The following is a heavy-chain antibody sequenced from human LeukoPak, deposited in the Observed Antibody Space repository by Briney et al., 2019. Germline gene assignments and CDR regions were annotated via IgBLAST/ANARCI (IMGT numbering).Heavy chain of an antibody. Sequence: ASVKVSCKASGYTFTGYYMHWVRQAPGQGLEWMGRINPNSGGTNYAQKFQGRVIMTRDTSISTAYMELSRLRSVDTAVYYCASDTYYYDSSGYYSGYWGQGTLVTVSS. D-gene: IGHD3-22*01. CDR1: GYTFTGYY. V-gene: IGHV1-2*06. CDR3: ASDTYYYDSSGYYSGY. CDR2: INPNSGGT. J-gene: IGHJ4*02.